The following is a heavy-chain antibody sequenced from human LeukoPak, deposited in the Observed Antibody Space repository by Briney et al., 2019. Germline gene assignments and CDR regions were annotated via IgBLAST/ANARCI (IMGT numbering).Heavy chain of an antibody. Sequence: RGSLRLSCAASGFTFSSYGMHWVRQAPGKGLEWVAVIWYDGSNKYYADSVKGRFTISRDNSKNTLYLQMNSLRAEDTAVYYCARDQNSSPFDYWGQGTLVTVSS. J-gene: IGHJ4*02. CDR2: IWYDGSNK. CDR1: GFTFSSYG. D-gene: IGHD5-18*01. V-gene: IGHV3-33*01. CDR3: ARDQNSSPFDY.